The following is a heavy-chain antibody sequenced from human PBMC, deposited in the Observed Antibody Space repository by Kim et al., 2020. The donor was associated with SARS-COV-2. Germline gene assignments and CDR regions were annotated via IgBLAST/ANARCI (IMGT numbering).Heavy chain of an antibody. Sequence: GGSLRLSCAASGFTFSSYGMHWVRQAPGKGLEWVAVISYDGSNKYYADSVKGRFTISRDNSKNTLYLQMNSLRAEDTAVYYCARGYYYDSSGYYYWGSNFDYWGQGTLVTVSS. J-gene: IGHJ4*02. CDR1: GFTFSSYG. CDR3: ARGYYYDSSGYYYWGSNFDY. D-gene: IGHD3-22*01. V-gene: IGHV3-33*05. CDR2: ISYDGSNK.